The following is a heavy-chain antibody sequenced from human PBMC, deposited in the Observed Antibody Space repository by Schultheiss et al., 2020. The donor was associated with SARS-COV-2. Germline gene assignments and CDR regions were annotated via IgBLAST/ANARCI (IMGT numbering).Heavy chain of an antibody. J-gene: IGHJ5*02. D-gene: IGHD5-12*01. V-gene: IGHV4-61*08. CDR3: AREGPRRGYSGPNWFDP. CDR2: IYYSGST. Sequence: SQTLSLTCTVSGGSISSGGYYWSWIRQPPGKGLEWIGYIYYSGSTNYNPSLKSRVTISVDTSKNQFSLKLSSVTAADTAVYYCAREGPRRGYSGPNWFDPWGQGTLVTVSS. CDR1: GGSISSGGYY.